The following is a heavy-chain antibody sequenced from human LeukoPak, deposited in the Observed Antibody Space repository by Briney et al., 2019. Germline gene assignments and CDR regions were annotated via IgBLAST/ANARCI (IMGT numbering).Heavy chain of an antibody. Sequence: KPSETLSLTCAVYGGSFSGYYWSWIRQPPGKGLEWIGGINHSGSTNYNPSLKSRVTISVNTSKNQFSLKLSSVTAADTAVYYCARLGYYYDSSGYPHYFDYWGQGTLVTVSS. CDR3: ARLGYYYDSSGYPHYFDY. D-gene: IGHD3-22*01. V-gene: IGHV4-34*01. J-gene: IGHJ4*02. CDR1: GGSFSGYY. CDR2: INHSGST.